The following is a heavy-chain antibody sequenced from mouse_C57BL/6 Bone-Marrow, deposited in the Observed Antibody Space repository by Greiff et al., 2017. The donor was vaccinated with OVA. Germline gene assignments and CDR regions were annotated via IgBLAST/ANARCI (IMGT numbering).Heavy chain of an antibody. CDR1: GYTFTDYY. Sequence: EVQLQQSGPELVKPGASVKISCKASGYTFTDYYMHWVKQSHGKSLEWIGDINPNNGGTSYNQKFKGKATLTVDKSSSTAYMELRSLTSEDSAVYYWARPMDYYGSSYWYFDVWGTGTTVTVSS. CDR3: ARPMDYYGSSYWYFDV. D-gene: IGHD1-1*01. V-gene: IGHV1-26*01. CDR2: INPNNGGT. J-gene: IGHJ1*03.